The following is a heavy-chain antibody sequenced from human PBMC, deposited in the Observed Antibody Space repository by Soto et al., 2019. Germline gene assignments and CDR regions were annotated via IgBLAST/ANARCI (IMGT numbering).Heavy chain of an antibody. V-gene: IGHV1-69*13. CDR3: ARASNCDELDAFDI. D-gene: IGHD4-4*01. J-gene: IGHJ3*02. CDR2: IIPIFGTA. Sequence: GASVKVSCKASGGTFSSYAISWVRQAPGQGLEWMGGIIPIFGTANYAQKFQGRVTITADESTSTAYMELSSLRSEDTAVYYCARASNCDELDAFDIWGQGTMVTVSS. CDR1: GGTFSSYA.